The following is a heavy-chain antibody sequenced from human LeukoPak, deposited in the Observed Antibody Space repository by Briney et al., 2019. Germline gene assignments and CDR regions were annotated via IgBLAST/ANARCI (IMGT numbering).Heavy chain of an antibody. Sequence: GGSLRLSCAASGFSFDDHGMSWVRQAPGKGLEWVSGINWHGGDAGYGDSVKGRFTISRDNAKNSVYLQMNSLRAEDTALYYCAKGVRITMVRGAFDIWGQGTMVTVSS. V-gene: IGHV3-20*04. D-gene: IGHD3-10*01. CDR1: GFSFDDHG. J-gene: IGHJ3*02. CDR3: AKGVRITMVRGAFDI. CDR2: INWHGGDA.